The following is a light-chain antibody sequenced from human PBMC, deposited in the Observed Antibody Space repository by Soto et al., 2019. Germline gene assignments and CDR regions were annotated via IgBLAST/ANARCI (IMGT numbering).Light chain of an antibody. CDR2: DTS. J-gene: IGLJ2*01. CDR3: FLYCSGDLVI. V-gene: IGLV7-46*01. CDR1: TGGVTSGHY. Sequence: QAVVTQEPSLTVSPGGTVTLTCGSSTGGVTSGHYPYWFQQKPGQAPRTLIYDTSNKHSWTPARFSGSLLGGKAALTLSGAQPEDEAEYYCFLYCSGDLVIFGGGTKLTVL.